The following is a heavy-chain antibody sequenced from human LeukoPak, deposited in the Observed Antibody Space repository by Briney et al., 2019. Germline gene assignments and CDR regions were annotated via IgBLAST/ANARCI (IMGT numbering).Heavy chain of an antibody. J-gene: IGHJ6*03. CDR1: GGTFSSYA. D-gene: IGHD4/OR15-4a*01. Sequence: ASVKVSCKASGGTFSSYAISWVRQAPGQGLEWMGRIIPIFGTANCAQKFQGRVTITADKSTSTAYMELSSLGPEDTAVYYCARPGLTRTFEDYMDVWGKGTTVTVSS. V-gene: IGHV1-69*06. CDR2: IIPIFGTA. CDR3: ARPGLTRTFEDYMDV.